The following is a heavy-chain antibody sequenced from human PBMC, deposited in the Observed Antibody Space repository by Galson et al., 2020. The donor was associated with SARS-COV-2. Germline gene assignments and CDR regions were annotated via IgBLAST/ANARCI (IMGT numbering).Heavy chain of an antibody. D-gene: IGHD2-21*02. CDR2: INHRGST. J-gene: IGHJ3*01. CDR1: GGSFSNSY. V-gene: IGHV4-34*01. CDR3: AKGGGGYRLLFGDAFDV. Sequence: SETLSLTCAVYGGSFSNSYWSWIRQPPGKGLEWIGEINHRGSTNHNPSLKSRLTISVDTSKSQFSLRLTSVTAADTAVYYCAKGGGGYRLLFGDAFDVWGPGTKVTVSS.